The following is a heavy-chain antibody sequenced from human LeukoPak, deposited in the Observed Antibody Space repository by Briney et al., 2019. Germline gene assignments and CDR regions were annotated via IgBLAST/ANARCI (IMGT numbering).Heavy chain of an antibody. CDR3: AALSGSHWNFDY. CDR1: RGSISSYC. Sequence: SETLSLTCTVSRGSISSYCWSWVRQPPGKRLEWIGHLDYSGTPNYSPSLRSRVTISVDTTKYQFSLKLSSVTAADTAVYYCAALSGSHWNFDYWGQGRLVTVSS. V-gene: IGHV4-59*03. J-gene: IGHJ4*02. D-gene: IGHD1-26*01. CDR2: LDYSGTP.